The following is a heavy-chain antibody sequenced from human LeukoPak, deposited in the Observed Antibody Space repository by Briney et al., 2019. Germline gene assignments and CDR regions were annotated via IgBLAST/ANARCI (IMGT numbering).Heavy chain of an antibody. CDR3: TTDLPDPGPDSSGFYHQEGYFDY. D-gene: IGHD3-22*01. CDR2: IKSKTDGGTT. Sequence: GGSLRLSCEASGCTFSNAGMSWVRQAPGKGREWVGRIKSKTDGGTTDDAAPVKGRFTISRDDSKNTLYLQMNSLKTEDTAVYYCTTDLPDPGPDSSGFYHQEGYFDYWGQGTLVTVSS. V-gene: IGHV3-15*01. J-gene: IGHJ4*02. CDR1: GCTFSNAG.